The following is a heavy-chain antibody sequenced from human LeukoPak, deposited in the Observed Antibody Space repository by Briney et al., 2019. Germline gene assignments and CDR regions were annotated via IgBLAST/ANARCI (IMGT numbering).Heavy chain of an antibody. CDR1: GFTFSSYA. CDR3: ARRQGQDCSSTSCPLGY. Sequence: GGSLRLSCAASGFTFSSYAMSWVRQAPGKGLEWVSRINSDGINTSYADSVKGRFTISRDNAKNSLYLQMNSLRAEDTAVYYCARRQGQDCSSTSCPLGYWGQGTLVTVSS. J-gene: IGHJ4*02. D-gene: IGHD2-2*01. V-gene: IGHV3-74*01. CDR2: INSDGINT.